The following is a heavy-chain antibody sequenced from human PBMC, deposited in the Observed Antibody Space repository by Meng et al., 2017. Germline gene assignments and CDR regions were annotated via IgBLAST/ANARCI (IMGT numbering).Heavy chain of an antibody. Sequence: SVKVSCKASGGTFSSYAISWVRQAPGQGLEWMGGIIPIFGTANYAQKFQGRVTITTDESTSTAYMELSSLRSEDTAVYYCAIRGAAVAGTLFDYWGQGTLVTVSS. CDR3: AIRGAAVAGTLFDY. V-gene: IGHV1-69*05. D-gene: IGHD6-19*01. CDR2: IIPIFGTA. J-gene: IGHJ4*02. CDR1: GGTFSSYA.